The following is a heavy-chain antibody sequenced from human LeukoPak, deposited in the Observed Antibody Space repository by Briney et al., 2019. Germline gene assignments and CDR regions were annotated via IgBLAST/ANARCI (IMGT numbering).Heavy chain of an antibody. Sequence: PSETLSLTCTVSSGSISTYYWTWIRQPPGKGLEWIGYISYSGSTKYNPSLTRRTTISLDTSKNQFSLGLRSMTAADTAIYYCARQAGMFTTFDFWGQGILVTVSS. CDR1: SGSISTYY. CDR2: ISYSGST. V-gene: IGHV4-59*08. J-gene: IGHJ4*02. D-gene: IGHD3-22*01. CDR3: ARQAGMFTTFDF.